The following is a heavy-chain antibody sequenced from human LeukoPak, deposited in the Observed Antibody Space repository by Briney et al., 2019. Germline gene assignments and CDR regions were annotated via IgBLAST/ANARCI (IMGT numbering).Heavy chain of an antibody. V-gene: IGHV3-33*06. Sequence: GGSPRLSCAASGFTFSSYGMHWVRQVPGKGLEWVALILNNETTKYYADSVKGRFSISRDNSKNTLYLQMNSLRAEDTAVYYCAKHYYGSGSGGDYWGQGTLVTVSS. D-gene: IGHD3-10*01. CDR1: GFTFSSYG. CDR3: AKHYYGSGSGGDY. CDR2: ILNNETTK. J-gene: IGHJ4*02.